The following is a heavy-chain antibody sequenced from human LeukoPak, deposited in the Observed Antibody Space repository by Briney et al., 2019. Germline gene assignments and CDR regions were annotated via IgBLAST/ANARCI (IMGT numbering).Heavy chain of an antibody. D-gene: IGHD2/OR15-2a*01. CDR2: IHHSGST. CDR1: GDSISRNNW. CDR3: ARREYYDSTGYFDY. Sequence: SETLSLTCAVSGDSISRNNWWTWVRQPPGRGLEWIGEIHHSGSTNYNPSLKSRITILVDKSKNLFSLRLSFVTSADTAVYYCARREYYDSTGYFDYWGQGILVTVSS. V-gene: IGHV4-4*02. J-gene: IGHJ4*02.